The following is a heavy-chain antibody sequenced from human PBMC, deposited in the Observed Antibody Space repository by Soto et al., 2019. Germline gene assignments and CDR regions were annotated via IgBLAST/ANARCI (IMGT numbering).Heavy chain of an antibody. CDR3: AKDSSLDQLVLMVYAGLGYYGMDV. D-gene: IGHD2-8*01. Sequence: GSLRLSCAASGFTFSSYGMHWVRQAPGKGLEWVAVISYDGSNKYYADSVKGRFTISRDNSKNTLYLQMNSLRAEDTAVYYCAKDSSLDQLVLMVYAGLGYYGMDVWGQGTTVTVSS. CDR1: GFTFSSYG. J-gene: IGHJ6*02. CDR2: ISYDGSNK. V-gene: IGHV3-30*18.